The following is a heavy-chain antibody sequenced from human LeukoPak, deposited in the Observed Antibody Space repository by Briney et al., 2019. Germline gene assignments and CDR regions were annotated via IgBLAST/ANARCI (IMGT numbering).Heavy chain of an antibody. J-gene: IGHJ1*01. CDR2: IIPIFGTA. D-gene: IGHD6-13*01. Sequence: ASVKVSCEASGGTFSSYAISWVRQAPGQGLEWMGGIIPIFGTANYAQKFQGRVTITADESTSTAYMELSSLRSEDTAVYYCARDSIAAAGNAEYFQHWGQGTLVTVSS. V-gene: IGHV1-69*13. CDR3: ARDSIAAAGNAEYFQH. CDR1: GGTFSSYA.